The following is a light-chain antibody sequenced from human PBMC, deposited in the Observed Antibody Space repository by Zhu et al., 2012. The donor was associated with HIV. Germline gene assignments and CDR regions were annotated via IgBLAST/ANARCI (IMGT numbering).Light chain of an antibody. Sequence: DIQLTQSPSFLSASVGDRVTITCRASQGMSSYLAWYQQKPGEAPKLLIYAASTLQSGVPSRFSGSGSETEFTLTISSLQPEDFATYYCQQLNIYPLTFGGGTKVDIK. V-gene: IGKV1-9*01. CDR1: QGMSSY. CDR3: QQLNIYPLT. J-gene: IGKJ4*01. CDR2: AAS.